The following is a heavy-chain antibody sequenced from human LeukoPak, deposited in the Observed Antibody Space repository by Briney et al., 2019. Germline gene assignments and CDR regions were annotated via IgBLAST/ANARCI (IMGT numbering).Heavy chain of an antibody. CDR3: ARGGTSGSLIY. CDR2: INSDGSST. J-gene: IGHJ4*02. D-gene: IGHD1-26*01. CDR1: GFPFSSYW. V-gene: IGHV3-74*01. Sequence: VGSLRLSCAASGFPFSSYWMHWVRQAPGKGLVWVSRINSDGSSTSYADSVKGRFTISRDNAKNTLYLQMNSLRAEDTAVYYCARGGTSGSLIYWGQGTLVTVSS.